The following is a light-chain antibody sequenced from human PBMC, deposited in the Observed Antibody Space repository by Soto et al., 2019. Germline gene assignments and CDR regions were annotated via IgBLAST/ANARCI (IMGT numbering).Light chain of an antibody. Sequence: EIVLTQSPGTLSLSPGERGTLSCRASQTVSSSYLAWYQQKPGQAPRLLIFGASSRATGIPDRFSGSGSGTDFTLTISRLEPEDFAVYYCQQYGSSSVTFGQGTKVDIK. J-gene: IGKJ1*01. CDR1: QTVSSSY. V-gene: IGKV3-20*01. CDR2: GAS. CDR3: QQYGSSSVT.